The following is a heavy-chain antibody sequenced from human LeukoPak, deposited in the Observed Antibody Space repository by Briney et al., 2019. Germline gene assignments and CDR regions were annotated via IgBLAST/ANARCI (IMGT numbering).Heavy chain of an antibody. V-gene: IGHV4-38-2*02. CDR3: ASSAVPARGWYFDL. CDR2: IYYSGST. CDR1: GYSIISGYY. D-gene: IGHD3-10*01. J-gene: IGHJ2*01. Sequence: SETLSLTCTVSGYSIISGYYWGWIRQPPGKGLEWIGYIYYSGSTNYNPSLKSRVTISVDTSKNQFSLKLSSVTAADTAVYYCASSAVPARGWYFDLWGRGTLVTVSS.